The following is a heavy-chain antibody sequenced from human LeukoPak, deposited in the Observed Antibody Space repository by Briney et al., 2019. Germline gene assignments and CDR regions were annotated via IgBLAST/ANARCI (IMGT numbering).Heavy chain of an antibody. CDR3: AKDDSAGYYSVYYYYYMDV. CDR1: GYTFTSYA. J-gene: IGHJ6*03. D-gene: IGHD3-22*01. CDR2: INAGNGNT. Sequence: GASVKVSCKAFGYTFTSYAMHWVRQAPGQRLEWMGWINAGNGNTKYSQEFQGRVTITRDTSASTAYMELSSLRSEDMAVYYCAKDDSAGYYSVYYYYYMDVWGKGTTVTISS. V-gene: IGHV1-3*03.